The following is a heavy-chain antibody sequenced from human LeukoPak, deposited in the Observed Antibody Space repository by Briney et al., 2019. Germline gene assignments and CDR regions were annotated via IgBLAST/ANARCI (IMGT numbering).Heavy chain of an antibody. CDR3: AREGIFGVVITWWELQTTSFFDY. CDR2: ISSSSGYI. V-gene: IGHV3-21*01. Sequence: PGGSLRLSCAASGFTFDDYAMHWVRQAPGKGLEWVSSISSSSGYIYYADSVKGRFTISRDNAKNSLYLQMNSLRAEDTAVYYCAREGIFGVVITWWELQTTSFFDYWGQGTLVTVSS. CDR1: GFTFDDYA. J-gene: IGHJ4*02. D-gene: IGHD3-3*01.